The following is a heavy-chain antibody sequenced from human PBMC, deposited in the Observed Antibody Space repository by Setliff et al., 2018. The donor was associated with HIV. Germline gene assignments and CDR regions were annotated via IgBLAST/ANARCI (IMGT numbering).Heavy chain of an antibody. CDR1: GGSISSHY. Sequence: SETLSLTCTVSGGSISSHYWSWIRQPPGKGLEWIGYIYYSGSTNYNPSLKSRVTISVDTSKNQFSLKLSSVTAADTAVYYCARASSSSAPGLGYYYYYMDVWGKGTMVTVSS. J-gene: IGHJ6*03. D-gene: IGHD3-22*01. CDR2: IYYSGST. V-gene: IGHV4-59*11. CDR3: ARASSSSAPGLGYYYYYMDV.